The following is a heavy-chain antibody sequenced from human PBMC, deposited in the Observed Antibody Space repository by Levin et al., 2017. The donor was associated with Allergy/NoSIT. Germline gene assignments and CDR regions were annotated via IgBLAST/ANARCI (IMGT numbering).Heavy chain of an antibody. Sequence: SCAASRFTFSNYAIHWVRQAPGKGLEWVAVISYDGNNKYYADSVKGRFTISRDNSKNALYLQMNGLRAEDTAVYYCARDFSMIRGVINPIPFYYFDYWGQGTLVTVSS. CDR2: ISYDGNNK. CDR1: RFTFSNYA. V-gene: IGHV3-30-3*01. J-gene: IGHJ4*02. D-gene: IGHD3-10*01. CDR3: ARDFSMIRGVINPIPFYYFDY.